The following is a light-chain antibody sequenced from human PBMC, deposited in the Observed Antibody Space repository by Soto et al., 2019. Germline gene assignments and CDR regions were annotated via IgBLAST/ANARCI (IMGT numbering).Light chain of an antibody. CDR2: EVS. CDR3: SSYTNINTRAGV. J-gene: IGLJ1*01. V-gene: IGLV2-18*02. CDR1: STDFVGYNR. Sequence: QSALTQPPSVSGSPGQSVTISCTGTSTDFVGYNRVSWYQQPPGTAPKLMIYEVSKRPSGVPDRFSGSKSGNTASLTISGLQAADEADYYCSSYTNINTRAGVFGTGTKVTVL.